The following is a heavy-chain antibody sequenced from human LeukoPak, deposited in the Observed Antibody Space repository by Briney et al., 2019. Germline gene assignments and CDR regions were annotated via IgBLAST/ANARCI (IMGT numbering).Heavy chain of an antibody. CDR3: ARLNPLMAPGAFDI. D-gene: IGHD2-8*01. Sequence: AGGSLRLSCADSGFTFSRYWMSWVRQAPGKGLEWVANIKQDGSEKYYVASVKGRFTIARDNAKNSLYLQMNSLRAEDAAVYYCARLNPLMAPGAFDIWGQGTLVTVSS. CDR1: GFTFSRYW. CDR2: IKQDGSEK. V-gene: IGHV3-7*01. J-gene: IGHJ3*02.